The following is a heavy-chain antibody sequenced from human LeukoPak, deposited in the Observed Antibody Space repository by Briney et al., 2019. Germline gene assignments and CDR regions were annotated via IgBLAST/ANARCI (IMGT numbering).Heavy chain of an antibody. V-gene: IGHV3-30*02. CDR1: GFTFSDHS. Sequence: GGSLRLSCAASGFTFSDHSLQWVRQAPGKGLEWVAFIRYDGSNKYYADSVKGRFTISRDNSKNTLYLQMNSLRTEDTAVYYCAKDDSSSWYGYFDYWGQGTLVTVSS. J-gene: IGHJ4*02. CDR2: IRYDGSNK. CDR3: AKDDSSSWYGYFDY. D-gene: IGHD6-13*01.